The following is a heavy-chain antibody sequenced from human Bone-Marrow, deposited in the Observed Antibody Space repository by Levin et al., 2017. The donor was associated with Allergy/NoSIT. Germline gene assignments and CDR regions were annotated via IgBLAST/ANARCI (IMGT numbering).Heavy chain of an antibody. Sequence: GGSLRLSCAASGFTFSSYAMSWVRQALGKGLEWVSSISGSGTITHYAESVKGRFTISRDISKNMLHLQMNSLRAEDTAIYFCAKEGLAVAGYYFDSWGQGTLVTVSS. V-gene: IGHV3-23*01. D-gene: IGHD6-19*01. CDR2: ISGSGTIT. CDR3: AKEGLAVAGYYFDS. J-gene: IGHJ4*02. CDR1: GFTFSSYA.